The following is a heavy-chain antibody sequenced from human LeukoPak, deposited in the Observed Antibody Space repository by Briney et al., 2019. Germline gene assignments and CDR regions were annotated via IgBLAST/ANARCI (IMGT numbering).Heavy chain of an antibody. Sequence: GGSLRLSCAASGFTFSSYSMNWARQAPGEGLEWVSSISSSSSYIYYADSVKGRFTISRDNAKNSLYLQMNSLRAEDTAVYYCARDDVGYCSGGSCYWAYWGQGTLVTVSS. D-gene: IGHD2-15*01. CDR3: ARDDVGYCSGGSCYWAY. CDR2: ISSSSSYI. J-gene: IGHJ4*02. CDR1: GFTFSSYS. V-gene: IGHV3-21*01.